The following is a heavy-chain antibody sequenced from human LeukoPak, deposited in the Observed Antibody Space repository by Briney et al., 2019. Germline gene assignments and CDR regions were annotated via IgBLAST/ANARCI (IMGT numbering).Heavy chain of an antibody. CDR2: ISGSGSSI. CDR1: GFTFTSYA. Sequence: GGSLRLSCAASGFTFTSYAMNWVRQAPGKGLEWVSSISGSGSSIYYADSVKGRFTISRDNSKNTLYLQMNSLRAEDTAVYYCARHDYGGEIDYWGQGTLVTVSS. V-gene: IGHV3-23*01. D-gene: IGHD4-23*01. J-gene: IGHJ4*02. CDR3: ARHDYGGEIDY.